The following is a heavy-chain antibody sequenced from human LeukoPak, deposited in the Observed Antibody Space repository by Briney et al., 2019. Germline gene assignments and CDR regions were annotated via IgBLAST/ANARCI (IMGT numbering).Heavy chain of an antibody. CDR3: ARDLTGSSGSFDY. V-gene: IGHV3-30-3*01. CDR1: GFTFSSYA. Sequence: PGGSLRLSCAASGFTFSSYAMHWVRQAPGKGLEWVAVISYDGSNKYYADSVKGRFTISRDNSKNTLYLQMNSLRAEDTAVYYCARDLTGSSGSFDYWRQGTLVTVSS. CDR2: ISYDGSNK. D-gene: IGHD3-22*01. J-gene: IGHJ4*02.